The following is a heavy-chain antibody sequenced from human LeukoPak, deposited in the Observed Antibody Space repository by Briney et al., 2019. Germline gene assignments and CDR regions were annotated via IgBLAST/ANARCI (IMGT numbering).Heavy chain of an antibody. CDR1: GGSISSGGYY. J-gene: IGHJ5*02. Sequence: SQTLSLTRTVSGGSISSGGYYWSWIRQHPGKGLEWIGYIYYSGSTYYNPSLKSRVTISVDTSKNQFSLKLSSVTAADTAVYYCARGVVVVPAAISVWFDPWGQGTLVTVSS. CDR2: IYYSGST. V-gene: IGHV4-31*03. CDR3: ARGVVVVPAAISVWFDP. D-gene: IGHD2-2*01.